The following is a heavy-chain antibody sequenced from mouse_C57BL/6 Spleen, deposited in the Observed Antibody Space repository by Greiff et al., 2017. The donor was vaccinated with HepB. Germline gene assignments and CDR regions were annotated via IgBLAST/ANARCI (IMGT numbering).Heavy chain of an antibody. Sequence: VQLVESGAELVRPGASVTLSCKASGYTFTDYEMHWVKQTPVHGLEWIGAIDPETGGTAYNQKFKGKAILTADKSSSTAYMELRSLTSEDSAVYYCTRRIYYDYDGDGYYAMDYWGQGTSVTVSS. CDR3: TRRIYYDYDGDGYYAMDY. CDR2: IDPETGGT. D-gene: IGHD2-4*01. J-gene: IGHJ4*01. V-gene: IGHV1-15*01. CDR1: GYTFTDYE.